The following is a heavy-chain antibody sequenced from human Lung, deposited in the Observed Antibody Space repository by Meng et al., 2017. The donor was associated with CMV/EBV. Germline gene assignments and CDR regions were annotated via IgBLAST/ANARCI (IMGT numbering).Heavy chain of an antibody. CDR3: ARAGREKAAADIYYYYGMDV. CDR1: GYSFTSYW. D-gene: IGHD6-13*01. CDR2: IYPGDSDT. J-gene: IGHJ6*02. Sequence: SXKGSGYSFTSYWIGWVRQMPGKGLEWMGSIYPGDSDTRYSPSFQGQVTISADKSISTAYLQWSSLKASDTAMYYWARAGREKAAADIYYYYGMDVXGQGTTVTVSS. V-gene: IGHV5-51*01.